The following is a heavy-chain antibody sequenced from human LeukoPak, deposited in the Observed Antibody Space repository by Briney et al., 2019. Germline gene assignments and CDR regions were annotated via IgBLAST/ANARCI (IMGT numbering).Heavy chain of an antibody. Sequence: PSETLSLTCTVSGGSISSYYWSWIRQPPGKGLEWIGYIYYSGSTNYNPSLKSRVTISVDTSKNQFSLKLSSVTAADTAVYYCATYRGVRGVSGWFDPWGQGTLVTVSS. CDR3: ATYRGVRGVSGWFDP. CDR1: GGSISSYY. V-gene: IGHV4-59*01. D-gene: IGHD3-10*01. CDR2: IYYSGST. J-gene: IGHJ5*02.